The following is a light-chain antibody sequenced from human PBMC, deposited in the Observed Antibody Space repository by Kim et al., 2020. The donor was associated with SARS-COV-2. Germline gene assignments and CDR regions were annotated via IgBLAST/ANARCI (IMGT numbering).Light chain of an antibody. CDR3: QQSHTSPWT. J-gene: IGKJ1*01. Sequence: SASVGDRVTITCRASQSITNYLHWYQQKPGQVPKLLIYAASSLQSGVPSRFSGSGSGTGFSLTISSLQPEDFATYYCQQSHTSPWTFGQGTKVDIK. CDR1: QSITNY. V-gene: IGKV1-39*01. CDR2: AAS.